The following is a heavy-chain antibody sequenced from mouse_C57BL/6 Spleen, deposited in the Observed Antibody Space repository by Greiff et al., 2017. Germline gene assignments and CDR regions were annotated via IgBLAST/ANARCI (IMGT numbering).Heavy chain of an antibody. Sequence: VQLQQSGAELAKPGASVKLSCKASGYTFTSYWMNWVKQRPGQGLEWIGYINPSSGYTKYNQKFKDKATLTADKSSSTAYLQLSSLTSADSAVSYCSSGTETWDYWGQGTTLTVSS. CDR2: INPSSGYT. CDR1: GYTFTSYW. J-gene: IGHJ2*01. D-gene: IGHD4-1*01. CDR3: SSGTETWDY. V-gene: IGHV1-7*01.